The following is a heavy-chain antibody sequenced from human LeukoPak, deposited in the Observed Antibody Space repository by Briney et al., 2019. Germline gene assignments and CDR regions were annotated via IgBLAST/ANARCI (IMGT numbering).Heavy chain of an antibody. CDR1: GGSISSYY. V-gene: IGHV4-59*01. Sequence: SETLSLTCTVSGGSISSYYWSWIRQPPGKGLEWIGYIYYSGSTNYNPSLKSRVTISVDTSKNQFSLKLSSVTAADTAVYYCAREKGSSGLTYWGQGTLVTVSS. D-gene: IGHD6-19*01. J-gene: IGHJ4*02. CDR3: AREKGSSGLTY. CDR2: IYYSGST.